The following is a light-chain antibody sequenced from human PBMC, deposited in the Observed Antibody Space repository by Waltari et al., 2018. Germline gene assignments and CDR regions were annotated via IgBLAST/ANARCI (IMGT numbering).Light chain of an antibody. J-gene: IGKJ1*01. CDR2: WAS. V-gene: IGKV4-1*01. Sequence: DIVMTQSPDSLAVSLGERVTITCKSSQSVLYSPNSQNYLAWYQQKPGQPPKLLIYWASARESGVPDRFSGSESGTDFTLTISSLQAEDVAVYYCQQYYDIPWTFGQGTKVEIK. CDR3: QQYYDIPWT. CDR1: QSVLYSPNSQNY.